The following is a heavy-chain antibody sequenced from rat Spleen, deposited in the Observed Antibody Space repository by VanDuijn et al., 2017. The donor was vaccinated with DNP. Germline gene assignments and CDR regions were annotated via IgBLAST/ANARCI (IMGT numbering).Heavy chain of an antibody. D-gene: IGHD1-11*01. J-gene: IGHJ2*01. Sequence: EVQLVESGGGLVQPGRSMKLSCGASGLTFSNADMAWVRQAPTRGLEWVATIIYDGSHTFYRDSVQGRFTISRDNPKTTLYLQMDSLRSDDTATYHCVTRGLYGGYDHWGQGVMVTVSS. V-gene: IGHV5-25*01. CDR3: VTRGLYGGYDH. CDR2: IIYDGSHT. CDR1: GLTFSNAD.